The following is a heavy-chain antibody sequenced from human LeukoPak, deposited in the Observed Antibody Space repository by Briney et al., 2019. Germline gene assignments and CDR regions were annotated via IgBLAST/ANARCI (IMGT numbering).Heavy chain of an antibody. J-gene: IGHJ6*02. D-gene: IGHD2-2*01. CDR2: IIPIFGTA. V-gene: IGHV1-69*01. CDR3: ARDSRYCSSTSCLYYYYGMDV. Sequence: ASVKVSCKASGGTFSSYAISWVRQAPGQGLEWMGGIIPIFGTANYAQKFQGSVTITADESTSTAYMELSSLRSEDTAVYYCARDSRYCSSTSCLYYYYGMDVWGQGTTVTVSS. CDR1: GGTFSSYA.